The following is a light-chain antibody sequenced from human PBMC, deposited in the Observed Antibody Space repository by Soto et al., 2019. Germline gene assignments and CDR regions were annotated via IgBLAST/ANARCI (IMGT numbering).Light chain of an antibody. V-gene: IGLV2-14*01. CDR1: SSEVGGYNY. Sequence: QSVLTQPASVSGSPGQSITISCTGTSSEVGGYNYVSWYQQHPGKAPKLMIYDVINRPSGVSNRFSGSKSGNTASLTISGLQAEDEADYYCSSYTSSSTLYVFGTGTKVTVL. J-gene: IGLJ1*01. CDR2: DVI. CDR3: SSYTSSSTLYV.